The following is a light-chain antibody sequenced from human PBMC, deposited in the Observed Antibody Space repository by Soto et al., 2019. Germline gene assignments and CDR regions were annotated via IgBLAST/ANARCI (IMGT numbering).Light chain of an antibody. V-gene: IGKV1-5*03. J-gene: IGKJ1*01. CDR1: QTISSW. Sequence: DIRTTQSPSTVSASIADTVTIHCRASQTISSWLAWYQQKPGKAPKLLIYKASSLESGVPSRFSGSGSGTEFTLTISSLQPDDFATYYCQQYNSYPSTFGQGTKVDI. CDR3: QQYNSYPST. CDR2: KAS.